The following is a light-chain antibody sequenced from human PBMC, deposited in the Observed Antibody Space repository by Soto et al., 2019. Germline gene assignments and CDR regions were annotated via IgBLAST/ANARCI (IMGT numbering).Light chain of an antibody. CDR1: TGAVTSGHY. CDR2: DTN. Sequence: QAVVTQEPSLTVSPGGTVTLTCASSTGAVTSGHYPYWFQQKPGQAPRTLIYDTNNRHSWTPARFSGSLLGGKAALTLSGAQPEDEAEYYCLLSYSGAWVFGGGTQLTVL. J-gene: IGLJ3*02. V-gene: IGLV7-46*01. CDR3: LLSYSGAWV.